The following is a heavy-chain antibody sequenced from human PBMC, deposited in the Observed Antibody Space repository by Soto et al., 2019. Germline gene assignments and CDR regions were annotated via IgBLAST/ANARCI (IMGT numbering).Heavy chain of an antibody. V-gene: IGHV3-48*02. CDR1: GFTFSSYS. J-gene: IGHJ6*02. D-gene: IGHD3-3*01. CDR3: AREDPWSANADDMDV. Sequence: EVQLVESGGGLVQPGGSLRLSCVASGFTFSSYSLNLVRQAPGKGLEWVSYISSSSGTIYYADSVKGRFTISRDNAENSLYLQMNSLRDDDTAVYYCAREDPWSANADDMDVWGQGTTVTVSS. CDR2: ISSSSGTI.